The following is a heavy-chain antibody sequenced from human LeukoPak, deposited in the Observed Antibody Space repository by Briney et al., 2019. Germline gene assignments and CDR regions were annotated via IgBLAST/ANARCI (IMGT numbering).Heavy chain of an antibody. V-gene: IGHV4-59*01. CDR2: VYYTGST. Sequence: SETLSLTCTVSGGSISSYYWSWVRQPPGKGLEWIGFVYYTGSTNYSPSLKSRVTISVDTSKNQFSLKLRSVTAAETAVYYCARISSGNWYNERGAFDVWGQGTMVTVSS. J-gene: IGHJ3*01. CDR3: ARISSGNWYNERGAFDV. D-gene: IGHD6-13*01. CDR1: GGSISSYY.